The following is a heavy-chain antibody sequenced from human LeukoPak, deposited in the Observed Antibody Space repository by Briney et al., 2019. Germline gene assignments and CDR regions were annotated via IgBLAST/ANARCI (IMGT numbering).Heavy chain of an antibody. CDR1: GFTFSDYA. D-gene: IGHD6-19*01. V-gene: IGHV3-48*01. Sequence: GGSLRLSCAASGFTFSDYAMNWVRQAPGKGLEWVSYIRSTSSTMYYTDSVKGRFTISRDNSKNTLYLQTNSLRAEDTAVYYCASPNSGQSSDIWGQGTMVTVSS. J-gene: IGHJ3*02. CDR2: IRSTSSTM. CDR3: ASPNSGQSSDI.